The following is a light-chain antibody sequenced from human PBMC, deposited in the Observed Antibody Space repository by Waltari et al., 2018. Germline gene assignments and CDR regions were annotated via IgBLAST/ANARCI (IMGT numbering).Light chain of an antibody. CDR1: QSVSSN. J-gene: IGKJ2*01. Sequence: EIVMTQSPATMSVSPGARATLSCRARQSVSSNLAWYQQKPGQALRLLIYGASTRATGIPGRFGGSGSGTEFTLTISRLQSEDFAVYYCQQYSNWPYTFGQGTKLEIK. CDR3: QQYSNWPYT. V-gene: IGKV3-15*01. CDR2: GAS.